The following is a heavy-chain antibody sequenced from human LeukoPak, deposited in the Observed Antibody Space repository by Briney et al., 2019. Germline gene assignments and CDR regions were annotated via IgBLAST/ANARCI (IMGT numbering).Heavy chain of an antibody. D-gene: IGHD6-6*01. CDR1: GFTSTSYW. V-gene: IGHV3-7*01. Sequence: GGSLRLSCAASGFTSTSYWMNWVRQAPGKGLEWVANINQDGSEEYYVDSVKGRFTISRGNARNSLFLQMNSLRAEDTAVYYCCGGIAARLTHDAFDIWGQGTMVTVSS. CDR3: CGGIAARLTHDAFDI. J-gene: IGHJ3*02. CDR2: INQDGSEE.